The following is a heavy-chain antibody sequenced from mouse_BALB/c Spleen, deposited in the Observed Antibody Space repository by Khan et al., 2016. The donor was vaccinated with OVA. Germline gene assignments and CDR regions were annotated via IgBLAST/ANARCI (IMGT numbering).Heavy chain of an antibody. CDR1: GYTFTTFG. V-gene: IGHV9-3-1*01. CDR2: INTYTGEP. Sequence: QIQLVQSGPEVKRPGETVKISCKASGYTFTTFGMNWVRQAPGKGLKWMGWINTYTGEPTYADDFKGRFAFSLETSASTAYLQINNLKNEDTATYFCGRVRFNGTMDSWGQGTSVTVSS. J-gene: IGHJ4*01. CDR3: GRVRFNGTMDS.